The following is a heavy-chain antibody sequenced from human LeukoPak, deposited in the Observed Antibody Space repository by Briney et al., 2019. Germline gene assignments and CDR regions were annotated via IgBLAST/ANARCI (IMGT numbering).Heavy chain of an antibody. J-gene: IGHJ4*02. CDR1: GYTFTSYG. CDR2: ISTYNGNT. CDR3: ARPLWFGESPLGI. V-gene: IGHV1-18*01. D-gene: IGHD3-10*01. Sequence: ASVKVSCKASGYTFTSYGIDWVRQTPGQGLEWMGWISTYNGNTDHAQKFQGRVTMTTDTSTSTAYMELRSLTSDDTAVYYCARPLWFGESPLGIWGQGTLVTVSS.